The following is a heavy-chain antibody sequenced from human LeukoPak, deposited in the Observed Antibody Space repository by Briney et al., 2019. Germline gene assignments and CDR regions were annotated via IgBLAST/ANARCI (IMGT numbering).Heavy chain of an antibody. D-gene: IGHD2-21*02. CDR2: IYYSGST. V-gene: IGHV4-59*01. CDR3: ARVNPIYCGGDCYPFDY. J-gene: IGHJ4*02. CDR1: GGSLSSYY. Sequence: SETLSLTCTVSGGSLSSYYWSWIRQPPGKGLEWIGYIYYSGSTNYNPSLKSRVTISVDTSKNQFSLKLSSVTAADTAVYYCARVNPIYCGGDCYPFDYWGQGTLVTVSS.